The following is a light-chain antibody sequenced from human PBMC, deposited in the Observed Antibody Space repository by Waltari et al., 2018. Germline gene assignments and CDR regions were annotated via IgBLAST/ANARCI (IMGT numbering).Light chain of an antibody. CDR1: QSASNY. CDR3: QQYNSYWT. CDR2: DAS. J-gene: IGKJ1*01. V-gene: IGKV3-11*01. Sequence: EIVLTQSPATLSLSPGERATLSCRASQSASNYLAWYQQKPGQAPRLLVFDASNRATGIPARFSGSGSGTDFTLTISSLQPDDFATYYCQQYNSYWTFGQGTKVEIK.